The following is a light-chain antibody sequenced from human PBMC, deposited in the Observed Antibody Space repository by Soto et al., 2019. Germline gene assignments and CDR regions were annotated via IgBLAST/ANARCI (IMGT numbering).Light chain of an antibody. J-gene: IGKJ1*01. CDR2: GAS. CDR1: QTVSGSY. Sequence: EIVLTQSPGTLSLSPGERGTLSCRASQTVSGSYVAWYQQKPGQAPRLLIYGASSRATGIPDRFSGSGSGTDFTLTICRLEPEDFAVYYCQQYETSLGLTFGQGTKVDI. V-gene: IGKV3-20*01. CDR3: QQYETSLGLT.